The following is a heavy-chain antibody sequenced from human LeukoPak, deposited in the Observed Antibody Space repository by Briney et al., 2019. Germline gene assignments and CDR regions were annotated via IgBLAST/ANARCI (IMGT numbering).Heavy chain of an antibody. CDR2: ISAYNGNT. D-gene: IGHD3-22*01. Sequence: GASVKVSCKASGYTFTSYGISWVRQAPGQGLEWMGWISAYNGNTNYAQKLQGRVTMTTDTSTSTAYMELWSLRSDDTAVYYCARMYYYDSSGYYPGYYFDYWGQGTLVTVSS. J-gene: IGHJ4*02. CDR1: GYTFTSYG. V-gene: IGHV1-18*01. CDR3: ARMYYYDSSGYYPGYYFDY.